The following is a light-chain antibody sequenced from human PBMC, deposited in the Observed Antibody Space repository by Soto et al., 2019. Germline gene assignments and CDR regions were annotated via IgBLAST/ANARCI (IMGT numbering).Light chain of an antibody. J-gene: IGLJ1*01. CDR2: EGS. Sequence: QSVLTQPASLSGSPGQSITISCTGTSSDVGAYNLVSWYQHHPGKAPKLLVYEGSKRPSGVFNRFSGSKSGNTASLTISGLQADDEADYYCCSYGGTSTYVFGTGTKVTVL. CDR3: CSYGGTSTYV. V-gene: IGLV2-23*01. CDR1: SSDVGAYNL.